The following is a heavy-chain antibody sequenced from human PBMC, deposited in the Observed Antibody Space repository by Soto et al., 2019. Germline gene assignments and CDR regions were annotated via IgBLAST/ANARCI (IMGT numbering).Heavy chain of an antibody. CDR2: IIPPFGTT. V-gene: IGHV1-69*01. J-gene: IGHJ6*02. CDR3: AAELGFGKLSVV. CDR1: GDTFKNCV. Sequence: QVQVVQSGVEVRRPGSSVKVSCMASGDTFKNCVISWVRQAPGQGLEWMGGIIPPFGTTDFAQRFQGRLTITTDESTTTAYMELSRLRSEDTATYYCAAELGFGKLSVVWGQGTTVIVSS. D-gene: IGHD3-10*01.